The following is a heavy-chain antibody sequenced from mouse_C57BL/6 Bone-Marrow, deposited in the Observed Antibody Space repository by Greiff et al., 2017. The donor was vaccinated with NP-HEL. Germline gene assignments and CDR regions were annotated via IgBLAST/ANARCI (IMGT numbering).Heavy chain of an antibody. CDR2: IDPSDSYT. V-gene: IGHV1-50*01. J-gene: IGHJ1*03. Sequence: QVQLKQPGAELVKPGASVKLSCKASGYTFTSYWMQWVKQRPGQGLEWIGEIDPSDSYTNYNQKFKGKATLTVDTSSSTAYMQLSSLTSEDSAVYYCARESFITTVVAPYWYFDVWGTGTTVTVSS. CDR3: ARESFITTVVAPYWYFDV. CDR1: GYTFTSYW. D-gene: IGHD1-1*01.